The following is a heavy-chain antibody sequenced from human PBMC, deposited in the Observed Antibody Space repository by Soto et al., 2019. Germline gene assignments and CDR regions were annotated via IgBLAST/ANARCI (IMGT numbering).Heavy chain of an antibody. V-gene: IGHV3-30-3*01. D-gene: IGHD4-17*01. CDR3: AREDYGERYFDY. J-gene: IGHJ4*02. CDR2: ISYDGSNK. CDR1: RFTFSSYA. Sequence: QVQLVESGGGVVQPGRSLRLSCAASRFTFSSYAMHWVRLAPGKGLEWVAVISYDGSNKYYADSVKGRFSISRDNSKNTLYLQMNSLRAEDTAVYYCAREDYGERYFDYWGQGTLVTVSS.